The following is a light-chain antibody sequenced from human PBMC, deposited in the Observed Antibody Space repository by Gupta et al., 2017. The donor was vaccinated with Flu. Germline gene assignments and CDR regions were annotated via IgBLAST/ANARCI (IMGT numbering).Light chain of an antibody. J-gene: IGKJ1*01. Sequence: EIELTQSPGTLSLSPGERATLSCRASQSGSSNYLTWYQQKPGQAPRLLIYGSSSRATGTPDRCSGSGSRTYFTLTISRLDPEYFAVYCCLQYGNSRWTFGQGTKVELK. V-gene: IGKV3-20*01. CDR3: LQYGNSRWT. CDR1: QSGSSNY. CDR2: GSS.